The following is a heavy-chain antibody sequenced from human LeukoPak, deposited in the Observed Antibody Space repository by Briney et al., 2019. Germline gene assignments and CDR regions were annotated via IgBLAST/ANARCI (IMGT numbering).Heavy chain of an antibody. J-gene: IGHJ6*02. CDR3: ARGVGAAAGNYYYYYGMDV. D-gene: IGHD6-13*01. CDR1: GGSISSYY. V-gene: IGHV4-4*07. CDR2: IYTSGST. Sequence: SETLSLTCTVSGGSISSYYWSWIRQPAGKGLEWIGRIYTSGSTNYNPSLKSRVTMSVDTSKNQFSLKLSSVTAADTAVYYCARGVGAAAGNYYYYYGMDVWGQGTTVTVSS.